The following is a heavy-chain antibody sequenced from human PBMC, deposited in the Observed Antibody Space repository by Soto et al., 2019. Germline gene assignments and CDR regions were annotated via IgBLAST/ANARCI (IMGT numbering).Heavy chain of an antibody. CDR3: ARSDGHTFNWLDA. J-gene: IGHJ5*02. Sequence: QVQLVQSGAEVKTPGASVKVSCKASGYTFSKYDMNWVRQAPGQGLEWMGWMNPSSGSRGNAQKFQSRLTMTWDTAIGIAHMELSSLRNEDTAVYYCARSDGHTFNWLDAWGQGTLVTVSA. D-gene: IGHD2-21*01. CDR1: GYTFSKYD. V-gene: IGHV1-8*01. CDR2: MNPSSGSR.